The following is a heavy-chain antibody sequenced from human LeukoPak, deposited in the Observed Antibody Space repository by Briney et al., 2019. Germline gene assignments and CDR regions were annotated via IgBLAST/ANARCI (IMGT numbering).Heavy chain of an antibody. CDR2: IDYSGST. CDR3: ARDRAHHYDSRAYHGAFDI. CDR1: GGSFSGYY. D-gene: IGHD3-22*01. V-gene: IGHV4-34*01. J-gene: IGHJ3*02. Sequence: SETLSLTCDVYGGSFSGYYWGWIRQPPGKGLEWIGNIDYSGSTYYSTSLKSRVTISVDTSKNQVSLNLSSVTAADTAVYYCARDRAHHYDSRAYHGAFDIWGQGTMVTVSS.